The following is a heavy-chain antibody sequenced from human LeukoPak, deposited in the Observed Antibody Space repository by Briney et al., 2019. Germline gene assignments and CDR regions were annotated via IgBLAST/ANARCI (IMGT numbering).Heavy chain of an antibody. D-gene: IGHD2-2*02. J-gene: IGHJ3*02. CDR2: FDPKDGET. V-gene: IGHV1-24*01. Sequence: ASVKVSCKVSGYTLTELSMHWVRQAPGKGLEWMGGFDPKDGETIYAQKFQGRVTMTEDTSTDTAYMELSSLRSEDTAVYYCATRGCSSTSCYIGAFDIWGQGTMVTVSS. CDR3: ATRGCSSTSCYIGAFDI. CDR1: GYTLTELS.